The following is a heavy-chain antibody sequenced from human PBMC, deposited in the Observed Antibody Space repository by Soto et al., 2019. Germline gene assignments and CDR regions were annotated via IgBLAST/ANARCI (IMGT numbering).Heavy chain of an antibody. D-gene: IGHD5-12*01. CDR1: GYTFTSYY. Sequence: ASVKVSCKASGYTFTSYYMHWVRQAPGQGLEWMGIINPSGGSTSYAQKFQGRVTLTRDTSTSTVYMELSSLRSEDTAVYYCARAPRLMPGDYWGQGTLVTVSS. CDR2: INPSGGST. V-gene: IGHV1-46*01. CDR3: ARAPRLMPGDY. J-gene: IGHJ4*02.